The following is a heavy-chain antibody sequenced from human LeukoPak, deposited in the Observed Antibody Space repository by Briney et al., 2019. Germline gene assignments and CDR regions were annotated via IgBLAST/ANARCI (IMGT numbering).Heavy chain of an antibody. D-gene: IGHD2-15*01. CDR1: GXTFSGYD. CDR2: IRSKANSYAT. V-gene: IGHV3-73*01. Sequence: GGSLRLSCAASGXTFSGYDMHWVRQSTGKGLEWVGRIRSKANSYATAYAESVSGRSIITSDDSKNMAYMQMNSLKTDDTAVYFCTRWIVGYPMDDWGQGTTVSVSS. J-gene: IGHJ6*02. CDR3: TRWIVGYPMDD.